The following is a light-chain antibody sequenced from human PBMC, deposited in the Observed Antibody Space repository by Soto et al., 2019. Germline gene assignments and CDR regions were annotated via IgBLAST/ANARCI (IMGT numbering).Light chain of an antibody. CDR3: QQYDSYPWT. CDR2: DAS. CDR1: QSVTNW. J-gene: IGKJ1*01. V-gene: IGKV1-5*01. Sequence: DIQMTQSPSTLSASVGDRVTITCRAGQSVTNWLAWYQQKPGKAPKLLIFDASSLQSGVPSRFSGGGSGTEFTLTISSLQPDDFATYYCQQYDSYPWTFGQGTKVDIK.